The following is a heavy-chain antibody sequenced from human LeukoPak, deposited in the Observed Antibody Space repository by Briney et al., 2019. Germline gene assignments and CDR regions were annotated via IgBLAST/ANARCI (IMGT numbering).Heavy chain of an antibody. J-gene: IGHJ4*02. V-gene: IGHV3-33*01. CDR2: IWYDGSNK. D-gene: IGHD5-24*01. CDR1: GFTFSNHG. CDR3: ARGDGSFDY. Sequence: GGSLRLSCAASGFTFSNHGMHWVRQAPGKGLEWVAVIWYDGSNKYYGDSVKGRFTVSRDNSKNTLYLQMNSLRAEDTAVYYCARGDGSFDYWGQGILVTVSS.